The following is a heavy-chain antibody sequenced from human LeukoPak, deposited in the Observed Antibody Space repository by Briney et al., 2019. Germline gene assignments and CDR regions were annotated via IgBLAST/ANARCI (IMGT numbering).Heavy chain of an antibody. CDR2: ISSSSTHI. J-gene: IGHJ4*02. Sequence: GGSLRLSCAASGFTLSSYSMNWVRQAPGKGLEWVSYISSSSTHIYYADSVKGRLTISRDNARNSLYLQVNSLRAEDTAIYYCARSEHSSSSFDYWGQGTLVTVSS. D-gene: IGHD6-6*01. CDR1: GFTLSSYS. CDR3: ARSEHSSSSFDY. V-gene: IGHV3-21*01.